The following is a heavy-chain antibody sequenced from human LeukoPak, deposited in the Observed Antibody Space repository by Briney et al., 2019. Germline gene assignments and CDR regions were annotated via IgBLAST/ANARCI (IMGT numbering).Heavy chain of an antibody. J-gene: IGHJ3*02. D-gene: IGHD5-18*01. CDR2: IIPILGIA. CDR3: AGAQGLPGAFDI. Sequence: SVKVSCKASGGTYSSYAISWVRQAPGQGLEWMGRIIPILGIANYAQKLQGRVTITADKSTSTAYMELSSLRSEDTAVYYCAGAQGLPGAFDIWGQGTMVTVSS. V-gene: IGHV1-69*04. CDR1: GGTYSSYA.